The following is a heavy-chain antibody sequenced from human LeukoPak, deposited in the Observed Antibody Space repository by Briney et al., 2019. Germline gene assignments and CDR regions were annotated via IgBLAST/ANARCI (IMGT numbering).Heavy chain of an antibody. CDR2: ISYDGSNK. CDR3: ARLSWVTHDFDP. CDR1: GFTFSSYA. V-gene: IGHV3-30-3*01. J-gene: IGHJ5*02. D-gene: IGHD2-21*02. Sequence: GGSLRLSCAASGFTFSSYAMHWVRQAPGKGLEWVAVISYDGSNKYYADSVKGRFTISRDNSKNTLYLQMNSLRSDDTAVYYCARLSWVTHDFDPWGQGTLVTVSS.